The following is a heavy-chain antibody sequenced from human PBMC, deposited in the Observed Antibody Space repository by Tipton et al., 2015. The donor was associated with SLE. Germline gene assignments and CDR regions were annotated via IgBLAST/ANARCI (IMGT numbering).Heavy chain of an antibody. D-gene: IGHD3-22*01. CDR2: VYYTGNT. CDR1: GVSVSSSLYL. J-gene: IGHJ5*02. Sequence: TLSLTCSVSGVSVSSSLYLWDWIRQPPGKGLEWIGNVYYTGNTYSNPSLKSRVTISVDTSKNQFSLKLSSVTAADTAVYYCARDSSGGYNWFDPWGQGTLVTVSS. CDR3: ARDSSGGYNWFDP. V-gene: IGHV4-39*07.